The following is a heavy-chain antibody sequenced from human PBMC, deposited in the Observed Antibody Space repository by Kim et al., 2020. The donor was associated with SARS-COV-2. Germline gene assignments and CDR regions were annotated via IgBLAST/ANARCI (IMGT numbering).Heavy chain of an antibody. Sequence: GGCLRLSCAASGLTFSNTIIHWVRQAPGKGLEWVAGISDDGGSKYYADSVKGRFTISRDNSKNTLWLQMSSLTSEDTAIYYCTRGSHSSGRCDVFDIWGQGTMVTISS. CDR2: ISDDGGSK. CDR3: TRGSHSSGRCDVFDI. CDR1: GLTFSNTI. D-gene: IGHD6-19*01. V-gene: IGHV3-30-3*01. J-gene: IGHJ3*02.